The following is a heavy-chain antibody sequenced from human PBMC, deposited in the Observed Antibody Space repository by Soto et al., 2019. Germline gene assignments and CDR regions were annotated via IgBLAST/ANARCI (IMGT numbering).Heavy chain of an antibody. D-gene: IGHD3-22*01. Sequence: SETLSLTCTVSGGSISSGGYYWSWIRQHPGKGLEWIGYIYYSGSTYYNPSLKSRVTISVDTSKNQFSLKLRSLTAAEKAVEYCARDSSSMYYYDSSGYYYFPVCGQGTLVTVSS. J-gene: IGHJ4*02. CDR3: ARDSSSMYYYDSSGYYYFPV. CDR1: GGSISSGGYY. CDR2: IYYSGST. V-gene: IGHV4-31*03.